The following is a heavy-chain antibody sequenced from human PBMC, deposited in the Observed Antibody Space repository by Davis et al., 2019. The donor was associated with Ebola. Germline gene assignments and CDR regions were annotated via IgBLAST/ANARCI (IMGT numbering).Heavy chain of an antibody. Sequence: PSETLSLTCAVYGGSFSGYYWSWIRQPPGKGLEWIGEINHSGSTNYNPSLKSRVTISVDTSKNQFSLKLSSVTAADTAVYYCARARIVVVPAAANWFDPWGQGTLVTVSS. CDR1: GGSFSGYY. CDR3: ARARIVVVPAAANWFDP. V-gene: IGHV4-34*01. D-gene: IGHD2-2*01. J-gene: IGHJ5*02. CDR2: INHSGST.